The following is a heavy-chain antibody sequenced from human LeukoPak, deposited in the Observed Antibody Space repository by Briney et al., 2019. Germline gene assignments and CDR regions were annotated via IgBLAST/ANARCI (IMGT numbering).Heavy chain of an antibody. CDR2: IKCDGSEK. CDR1: GFTFSNSW. Sequence: GGSLRLSCAASGFTFSNSWMHWVCQAPEKGQEWVADIKCDGSEKGYVYSVKGRLTISRDKAKNSLYLQVNSLRAEDMTVYYCVRGVGRCSSCYVRAFDIWGQGTMVTVSS. CDR3: VRGVGRCSSCYVRAFDI. V-gene: IGHV3-52*01. J-gene: IGHJ3*02. D-gene: IGHD2-2*01.